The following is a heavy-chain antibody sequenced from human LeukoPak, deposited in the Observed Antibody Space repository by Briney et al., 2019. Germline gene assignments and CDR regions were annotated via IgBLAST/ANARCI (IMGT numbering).Heavy chain of an antibody. V-gene: IGHV3-23*01. CDR1: GSAFSNYG. J-gene: IGHJ4*02. Sequence: PGGSLRLSCAASGSAFSNYGVNWVRQAPGKGLEWVSGVGTAGETYSADPMKGRFTVSRDNSKNTLYLQMNSLKGDDTDVYYCAAGRFSSGWDSWGQGTLVTVSS. CDR3: AAGRFSSGWDS. CDR2: VGTAGET. D-gene: IGHD6-19*01.